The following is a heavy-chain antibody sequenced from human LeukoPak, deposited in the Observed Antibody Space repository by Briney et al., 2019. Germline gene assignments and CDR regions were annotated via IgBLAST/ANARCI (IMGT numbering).Heavy chain of an antibody. CDR2: IVVGSGNT. CDR1: GFTFTSST. CDR3: AAVRSSYYYYGMDV. D-gene: IGHD6-6*01. J-gene: IGHJ6*02. V-gene: IGHV1-58*02. Sequence: SVRVSCKASGFTFTSSTMQWVRQARGQRLEWIGWIVVGSGNTHYAQKFQERVTITRDMSTSTAYMELSSLRSEDTAVYYCAAVRSSYYYYGMDVWGQGTTVTVSS.